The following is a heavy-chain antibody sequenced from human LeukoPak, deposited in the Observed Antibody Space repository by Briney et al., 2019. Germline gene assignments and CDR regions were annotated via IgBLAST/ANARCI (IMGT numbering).Heavy chain of an antibody. CDR3: ARVGDGYSDY. J-gene: IGHJ4*02. CDR2: ITSDGSST. V-gene: IGHV3-74*01. D-gene: IGHD5-24*01. Sequence: GGSLRLSCAASGFTFSSYWMHWVRHTPGKGLVWVSRITSDGSSTSNADSVKGRFTISRDNAKNTLYLQMNSLRAEDTAVYYCARVGDGYSDYWGQGTLVTVSS. CDR1: GFTFSSYW.